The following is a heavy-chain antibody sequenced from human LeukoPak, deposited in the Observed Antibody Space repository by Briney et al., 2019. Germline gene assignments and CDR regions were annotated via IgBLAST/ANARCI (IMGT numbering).Heavy chain of an antibody. D-gene: IGHD5-24*01. CDR2: ISGSGGST. V-gene: IGHV3-23*01. Sequence: PGGSLRLSCAASGFTFSSYATSWVRQAPGKGLEWVSAISGSGGSTYYADSGKGRFTISRDNSKNTLYLQMNSLRAEDTAVYYCAKDKAPGYNGPYYYYGMDVWGQGTTVTVSS. J-gene: IGHJ6*02. CDR1: GFTFSSYA. CDR3: AKDKAPGYNGPYYYYGMDV.